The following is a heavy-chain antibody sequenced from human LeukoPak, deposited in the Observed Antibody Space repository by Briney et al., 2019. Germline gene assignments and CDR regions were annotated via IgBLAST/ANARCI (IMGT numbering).Heavy chain of an antibody. V-gene: IGHV3-30*02. Sequence: GGSLRLSCAASGFTFSSYSMNWVRQAPGKGLEWVAFIRYDGSNKYYADSVKGRFTISRDNSKNTLYLQMNSLRAEDTAVYYCAALYYYDSSGYHNAFDIWGQGTMVTVSS. CDR1: GFTFSSYS. CDR2: IRYDGSNK. D-gene: IGHD3-22*01. CDR3: AALYYYDSSGYHNAFDI. J-gene: IGHJ3*02.